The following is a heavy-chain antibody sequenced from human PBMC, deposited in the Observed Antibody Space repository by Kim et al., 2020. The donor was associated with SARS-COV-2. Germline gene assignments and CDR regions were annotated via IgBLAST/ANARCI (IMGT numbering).Heavy chain of an antibody. CDR3: ARALEILWFGELPSTQSPNWFDP. Sequence: GGSLRLSCAASGFTFSSYSMNWVRQAPGKGLEWVSSISSSSSYIYYADSVKGRFTISRDNAKNSLYLQMNSLRAEDTAVYYCARALEILWFGELPSTQSPNWFDPWGQGTLVTVSS. V-gene: IGHV3-21*01. J-gene: IGHJ5*02. CDR1: GFTFSSYS. D-gene: IGHD3-10*01. CDR2: ISSSSSYI.